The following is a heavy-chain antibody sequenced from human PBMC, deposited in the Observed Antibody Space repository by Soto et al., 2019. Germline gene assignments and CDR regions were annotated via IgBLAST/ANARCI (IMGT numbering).Heavy chain of an antibody. Sequence: GSLRLSCAASGFTFSSYGMHWVRQAPGKGLEWVAVISYDGSNKYYADSVKGRFTISRDNSKNTLYLQMNSLRAEDTAVYYCAKSVYNWNDGFFDYWGQGTLVTVSS. CDR1: GFTFSSYG. CDR2: ISYDGSNK. CDR3: AKSVYNWNDGFFDY. J-gene: IGHJ4*02. D-gene: IGHD1-1*01. V-gene: IGHV3-30*18.